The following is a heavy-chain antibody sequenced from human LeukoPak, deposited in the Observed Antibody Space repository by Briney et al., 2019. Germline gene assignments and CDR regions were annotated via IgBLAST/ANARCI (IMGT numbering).Heavy chain of an antibody. CDR2: INHSGST. Sequence: SETLSLTCAVYGGSLSGYYWGWFRQPPGKGLKWFGKINHSGSTNYNPSLKSRVTISVDTSKNQFSLKLSSVTAADTAVYYCARGEFTYYYDSSGPAGYWGQGTLVTVSS. CDR1: GGSLSGYY. D-gene: IGHD3-22*01. CDR3: ARGEFTYYYDSSGPAGY. J-gene: IGHJ4*02. V-gene: IGHV4-34*01.